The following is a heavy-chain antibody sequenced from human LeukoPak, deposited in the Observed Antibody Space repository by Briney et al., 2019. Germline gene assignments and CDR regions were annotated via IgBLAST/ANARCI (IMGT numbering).Heavy chain of an antibody. J-gene: IGHJ6*03. CDR1: GYTFTSYD. D-gene: IGHD1-26*01. CDR2: MNPNSGNT. CDR3: ARGYSGSWYYYYYYMDV. V-gene: IGHV1-8*03. Sequence: GASVKVSCKASGYTFTSYDISWVRQATGQGLEWMGWMNPNSGNTGYAQKFQGRVTVTRNTSRSTAYMGLSSLRSEDTAVYYCARGYSGSWYYYYYYMDVWGKGTTVTVSS.